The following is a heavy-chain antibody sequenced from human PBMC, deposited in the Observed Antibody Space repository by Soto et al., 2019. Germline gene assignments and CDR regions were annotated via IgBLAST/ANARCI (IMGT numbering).Heavy chain of an antibody. CDR1: GFTFTNYW. V-gene: IGHV3-7*02. CDR2: MKPDGSQI. D-gene: IGHD5-12*01. J-gene: IGHJ4*02. CDR3: TTGRDGYKRADY. Sequence: PGGSLRLSCVVSGFTFTNYWMSWVRQAPGKGLEWVANMKPDGSQIYYVESVKGRFTISRDSAKNSLSLQMDILRVDDTAVYYCTTGRDGYKRADYWGQGTQVTAPQ.